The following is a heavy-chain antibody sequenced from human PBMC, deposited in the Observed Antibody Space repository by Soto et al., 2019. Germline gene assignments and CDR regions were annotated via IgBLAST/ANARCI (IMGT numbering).Heavy chain of an antibody. V-gene: IGHV1-69*06. CDR3: AREEDYLYFNYSGFDAFDI. D-gene: IGHD4-4*01. CDR1: GGTFSSYS. CDR2: IIPIFGTA. Sequence: SVKVSCKACGGTFSSYSISWVRQAPGQGLEWMGGIIPIFGTANYAQKFQGRVTITADKSTSTAYMELSSLRSEDTAVYYCAREEDYLYFNYSGFDAFDIWGQGTIVTVSS. J-gene: IGHJ3*02.